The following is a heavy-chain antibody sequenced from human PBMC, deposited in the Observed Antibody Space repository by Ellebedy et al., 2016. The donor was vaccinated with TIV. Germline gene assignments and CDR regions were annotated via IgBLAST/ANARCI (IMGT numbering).Heavy chain of an antibody. CDR2: ISGSGGST. J-gene: IGHJ4*02. Sequence: GESLKISCAASGFTFSSYAMSWVRQAPGKGLEWVSAISGSGGSTYYADSVKGRFTISRDNSKNTLYLQMNSLRAEDTAVYYCARDAGPVEMATINGLFDYWGQGTLVTVSS. CDR3: ARDAGPVEMATINGLFDY. V-gene: IGHV3-23*01. D-gene: IGHD5-24*01. CDR1: GFTFSSYA.